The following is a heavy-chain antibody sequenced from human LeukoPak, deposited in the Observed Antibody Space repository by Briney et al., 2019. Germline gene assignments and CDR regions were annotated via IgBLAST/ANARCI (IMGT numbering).Heavy chain of an antibody. CDR1: GGSISSSSYY. Sequence: SSETLSLTCTVSGGSISSSSYYWGWIRQPPGKGLEWIGSIYYSGSTYYNPSLKSRVTISVDTSKNQFSLKLSSVTAADTAVYYCASRYDFWSGRFTWGQGTLVTVSS. J-gene: IGHJ4*02. D-gene: IGHD3-3*01. CDR3: ASRYDFWSGRFT. V-gene: IGHV4-39*07. CDR2: IYYSGST.